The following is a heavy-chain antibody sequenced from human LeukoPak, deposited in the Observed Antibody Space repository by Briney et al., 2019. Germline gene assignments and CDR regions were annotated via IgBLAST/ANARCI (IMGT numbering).Heavy chain of an antibody. V-gene: IGHV1-18*01. CDR2: ISAYNGNT. CDR1: GYTFTSYG. D-gene: IGHD3-3*01. J-gene: IGHJ5*02. CDR3: AREGVRFLEWPLGNWFDP. Sequence: AASVKVSCKASGYTFTSYGISWVRQAPGQGLEWMGWISAYNGNTNYAQKLQGRVTMTTDTSTSTAYMELRSLRSDDTAVYYCAREGVRFLEWPLGNWFDPWGQGTLVTVSS.